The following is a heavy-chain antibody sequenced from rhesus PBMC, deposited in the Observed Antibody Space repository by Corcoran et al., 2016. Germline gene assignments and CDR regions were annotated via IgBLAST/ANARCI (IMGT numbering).Heavy chain of an antibody. CDR3: ASRY. Sequence: QVQRQESGPGLVKPSETLSLTCAVSGGSIPDDYYVSWIRQPPGKGLEWIGYIYGSGGGTNYNPSLKNRVTISIDTSKNQFSLKLSSVTAADTAVYYCASRYWGQGVLVTVSS. D-gene: IGHD3-9*01. J-gene: IGHJ4*01. CDR2: IYGSGGGT. V-gene: IGHV4-106*01. CDR1: GGSIPDDYY.